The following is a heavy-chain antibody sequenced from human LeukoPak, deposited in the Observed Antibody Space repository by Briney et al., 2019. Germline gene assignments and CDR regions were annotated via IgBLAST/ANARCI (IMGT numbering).Heavy chain of an antibody. CDR3: AHYGDYGFDY. CDR1: GFTFSSYQ. V-gene: IGHV3-48*03. J-gene: IGHJ4*02. D-gene: IGHD4-17*01. Sequence: PGGSLRLSCAASGFTFSSYQMNWVRQAPGKGLEWISYISSSGSTIYYADSVKGRFTIYRDNAKNSLYLQMNSLRAEDTAVYYCAHYGDYGFDYWGQGTLVTVSS. CDR2: ISSSGSTI.